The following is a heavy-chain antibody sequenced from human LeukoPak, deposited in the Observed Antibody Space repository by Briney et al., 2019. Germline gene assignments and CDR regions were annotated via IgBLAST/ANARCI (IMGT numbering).Heavy chain of an antibody. D-gene: IGHD6-25*01. CDR2: INHSGST. V-gene: IGHV4-39*07. CDR3: AAAAGTGANFDY. CDR1: GGSISSSSYY. J-gene: IGHJ4*02. Sequence: SETLSLTCTVSGGSISSSSYYWGWIRQPPGKGLEWIGEINHSGSTNYNPSLKSRATISVDTSKNQFSLKLSSVTAADTAVYYCAAAAGTGANFDYWGQGTLVTVSS.